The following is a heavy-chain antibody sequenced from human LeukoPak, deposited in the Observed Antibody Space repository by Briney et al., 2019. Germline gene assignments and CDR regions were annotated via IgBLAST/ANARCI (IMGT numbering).Heavy chain of an antibody. CDR1: GGSLSSYY. D-gene: IGHD6-13*01. CDR3: ASGGYSSSWYVY. CDR2: IYYSGST. V-gene: IGHV4-59*01. J-gene: IGHJ4*02. Sequence: PSETLSLTCTVSGGSLSSYYWSWIRQPPGKGLEWIGYIYYSGSTNYNPSLKSRVTISVDTSKNQFSLKLSSVTAADTAVYYCASGGYSSSWYVYWGQGTLVTVSS.